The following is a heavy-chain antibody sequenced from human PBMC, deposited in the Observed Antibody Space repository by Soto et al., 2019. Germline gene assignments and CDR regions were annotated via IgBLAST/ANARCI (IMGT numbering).Heavy chain of an antibody. D-gene: IGHD2-15*01. CDR1: GYTFTSYG. V-gene: IGHV1-18*01. Sequence: QVQLVQSGAEVKKPGASVKVSCKASGYTFTSYGISWVRQAPGQGLEWMGWISAYNGNTNYAQKLQGRVTMTTDTSTSTAYMELRSLRSDDTAMYYCARDTPVVVVAARFDYWGQGTLVTVSS. J-gene: IGHJ4*02. CDR2: ISAYNGNT. CDR3: ARDTPVVVVAARFDY.